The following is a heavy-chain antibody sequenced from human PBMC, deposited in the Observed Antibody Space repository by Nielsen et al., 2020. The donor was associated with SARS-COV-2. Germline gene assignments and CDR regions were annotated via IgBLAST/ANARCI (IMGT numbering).Heavy chain of an antibody. V-gene: IGHV3-53*05. CDR1: GFTVSSNY. J-gene: IGHJ6*02. CDR3: AKDSRGNYYYGMDV. Sequence: GGSLRLSCAASGFTVSSNYMSWVRQAPGKGLEWVSVIYSGGSTYYGDSVKGRFTISRDNSKNTLYLQMNSLRAEDTAVYYCAKDSRGNYYYGMDVWGQGTTVTVSS. CDR2: IYSGGST.